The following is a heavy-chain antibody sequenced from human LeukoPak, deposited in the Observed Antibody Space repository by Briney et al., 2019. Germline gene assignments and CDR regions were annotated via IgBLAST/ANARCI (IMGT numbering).Heavy chain of an antibody. V-gene: IGHV4-30-4*01. CDR2: IYDSGST. J-gene: IGHJ3*02. CDR1: GASIRSGDYY. D-gene: IGHD2-15*01. CDR3: ARDCSGGSCYGAFDI. Sequence: PSETLSLTCTVSGASIRSGDYYWSWIRQPPGKGLEWIGYIYDSGSTYYNPSLKSRITISVDTSENRFSLKLSSVTATDAAVYYCARDCSGGSCYGAFDIWGQGTMVTVSS.